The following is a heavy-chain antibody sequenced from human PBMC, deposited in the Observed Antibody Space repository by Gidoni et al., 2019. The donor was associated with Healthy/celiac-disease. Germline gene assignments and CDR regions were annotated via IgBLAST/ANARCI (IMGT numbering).Heavy chain of an antibody. D-gene: IGHD3-16*01. CDR2: IYYSGST. Sequence: QVQLQESGPGLVKPSQTLSLPCTVSGGSISSGGYYWSWIRQHPGKGLEWIGYIYYSGSTYYNPSLKSRVTISVDTSKNQFSLKLSSVTAADTAVYYCARGGPQDGVWGDGAFDIWGQGTMVTVSS. V-gene: IGHV4-31*03. CDR3: ARGGPQDGVWGDGAFDI. CDR1: GGSISSGGYY. J-gene: IGHJ3*02.